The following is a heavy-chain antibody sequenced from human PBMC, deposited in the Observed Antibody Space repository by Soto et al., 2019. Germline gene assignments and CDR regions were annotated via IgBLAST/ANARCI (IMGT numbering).Heavy chain of an antibody. J-gene: IGHJ4*02. CDR1: NASLLGYQ. D-gene: IGHD6-19*01. CDR3: ARGGRYTSGWNLWN. CDR2: ITHNGRT. V-gene: IGHV4-34*01. Sequence: QVQLQQWGAGLLKPSETLSLTCAVHNASLLGYQWSWIRQTPGKGLEWIGDITHNGRTYYSPSLRSRVTMSVDMSKSQFSLKVNSVTAADTAVYYCARGGRYTSGWNLWNWGPGTLVTVSS.